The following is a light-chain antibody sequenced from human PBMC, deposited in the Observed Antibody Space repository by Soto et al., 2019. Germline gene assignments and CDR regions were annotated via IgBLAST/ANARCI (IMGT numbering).Light chain of an antibody. CDR2: DVN. Sequence: QSVLTQPASVSGSPGQSITISCTGTSSDVGGYNYVSWYQQNPGKAPKLIIYDVNNRPSGVSHRFSGSKSGNRASLTISGLQVEDEADYYCSSYTSSSTLVFGGGTQLTVL. V-gene: IGLV2-14*01. CDR1: SSDVGGYNY. CDR3: SSYTSSSTLV. J-gene: IGLJ2*01.